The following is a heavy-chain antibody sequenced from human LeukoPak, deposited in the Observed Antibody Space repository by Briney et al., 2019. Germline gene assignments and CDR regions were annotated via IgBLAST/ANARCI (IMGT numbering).Heavy chain of an antibody. J-gene: IGHJ4*02. CDR2: ISYDGSNK. CDR3: ARDNFRYYYDSSGYLDY. CDR1: GFTFSSYA. V-gene: IGHV3-30-3*01. Sequence: GGSLRLSCAASGFTFSSYAMHWVRQAPGRGLEWVAVISYDGSNKYYADSVKGRFTISRDNSKNTLYLQMNSLRAEDTAVYYCARDNFRYYYDSSGYLDYWGQGTLVTVSS. D-gene: IGHD3-22*01.